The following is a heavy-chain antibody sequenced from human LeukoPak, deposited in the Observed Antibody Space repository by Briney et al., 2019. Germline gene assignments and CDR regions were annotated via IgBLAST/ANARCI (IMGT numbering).Heavy chain of an antibody. CDR2: IYSSGST. J-gene: IGHJ4*02. CDR1: GFTFSSYW. V-gene: IGHV3-53*01. D-gene: IGHD3-3*02. Sequence: GGSLRLSCAASGFTFSSYWMHWVRQAPGKGLVWVSLIYSSGSTFYADSVQGRFTISRDNSKNTLYLQMNSLRAEDTAMYYCARDSSSFPNYFDFWGQGTLVTVSS. CDR3: ARDSSSFPNYFDF.